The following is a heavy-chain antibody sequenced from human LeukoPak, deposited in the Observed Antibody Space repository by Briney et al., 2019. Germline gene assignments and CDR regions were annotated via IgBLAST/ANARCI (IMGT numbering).Heavy chain of an antibody. CDR1: GYSFTSYW. CDR3: ARRDVLMVYAINAFDI. CDR2: IYPGDSDT. Sequence: GESLKISCKGSGYSFTSYWIGWVRQMPGKGLEWMGIIYPGDSDTRYSPSFQGQVTISADKSISTAYLQWSSLKASDTAMYYCARRDVLMVYAINAFDIWGQGTMVTVSS. D-gene: IGHD2-8*01. J-gene: IGHJ3*02. V-gene: IGHV5-51*01.